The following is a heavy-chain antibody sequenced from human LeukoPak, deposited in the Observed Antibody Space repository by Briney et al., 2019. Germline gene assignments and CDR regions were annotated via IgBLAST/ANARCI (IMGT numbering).Heavy chain of an antibody. CDR2: IYYSGST. J-gene: IGHJ3*02. D-gene: IGHD4-17*01. V-gene: IGHV4-59*01. CDR3: ASSSTLTTYAFDI. Sequence: PSETLSLTCTVSGGSISNYYWSWVRQPPGKGLEWIGYIYYSGSTNYNPSLKSRVTMSVDTSKNQFSLKVSSVIAADTAVYYCASSSTLTTYAFDIWGQGTMVTVSS. CDR1: GGSISNYY.